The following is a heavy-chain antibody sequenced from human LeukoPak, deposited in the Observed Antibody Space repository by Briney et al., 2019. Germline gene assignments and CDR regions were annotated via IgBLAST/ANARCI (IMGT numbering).Heavy chain of an antibody. V-gene: IGHV4-59*11. CDR3: ERTYEGDCRGRSCSFSNHYNDV. CDR2: IYNSGST. D-gene: IGHD2-15*01. J-gene: IGHJ6*03. CDR1: GGSISSHY. Sequence: SETLSLTCTVSGGSISSHYWSWIRQPPGKGLEWIGSIYNSGSTNYNPSLKSRVTMSVDTSKNQFSLKLSSVTAADTAVYYSERTYEGDCRGRSCSFSNHYNDVWGKGTTVTVSS.